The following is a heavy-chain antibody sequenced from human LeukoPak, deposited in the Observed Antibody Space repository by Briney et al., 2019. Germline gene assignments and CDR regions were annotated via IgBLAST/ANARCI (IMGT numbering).Heavy chain of an antibody. Sequence: ASVKVSCKASGYTFTSYYMHWVRQAPGQGLEWMGWINPISGGTNYAQKFQGGVTMTRDTSISTAYMELSSLRSDDTAVYYCARGNGGGYGNLDSWGQGTLVIVSS. CDR1: GYTFTSYY. D-gene: IGHD3-22*01. J-gene: IGHJ4*02. CDR3: ARGNGGGYGNLDS. CDR2: INPISGGT. V-gene: IGHV1-2*02.